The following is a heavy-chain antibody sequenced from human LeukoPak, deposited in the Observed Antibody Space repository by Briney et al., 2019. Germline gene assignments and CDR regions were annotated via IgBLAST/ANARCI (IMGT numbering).Heavy chain of an antibody. J-gene: IGHJ4*02. CDR1: GLTFSSYW. V-gene: IGHV3-74*01. D-gene: IGHD3-22*01. CDR2: INSDGSST. Sequence: PGGSLRLSCAASGLTFSSYWMHWVRQAPGKGLVWVSRINSDGSSTSYADSVKGRFTISRDNAKNTLYLQMNSLRAEDTAVYYCARARGSTYYDSSGYYFDYWGQGTLVTVSS. CDR3: ARARGSTYYDSSGYYFDY.